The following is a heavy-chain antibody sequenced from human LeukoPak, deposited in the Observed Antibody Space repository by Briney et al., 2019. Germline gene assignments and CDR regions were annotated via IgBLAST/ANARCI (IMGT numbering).Heavy chain of an antibody. Sequence: SVKVSCKASGGTFSSYAISWVRQAPGQGLEWMGGIXPXFGTANYAQKFQGRVTITADESTSTAYMELSSLRSEDTAVYYCARSQEDCSSTSCYSWFDPWGQGTLVTVSS. J-gene: IGHJ5*02. V-gene: IGHV1-69*13. CDR3: ARSQEDCSSTSCYSWFDP. D-gene: IGHD2-2*01. CDR1: GGTFSSYA. CDR2: IXPXFGTA.